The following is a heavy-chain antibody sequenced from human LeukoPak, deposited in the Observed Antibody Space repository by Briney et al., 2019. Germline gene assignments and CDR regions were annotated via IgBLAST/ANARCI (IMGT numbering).Heavy chain of an antibody. CDR2: ISSGSSTI. D-gene: IGHD3-9*01. CDR1: GFTFSEYY. J-gene: IGHJ5*02. V-gene: IGHV3-11*01. Sequence: PGGSLRLSCEASGFTFSEYYMTWIRQAPGKGLEWVAYISSGSSTIYYADSVKGRFTISRDNAKNSLYLQVNSLTSDDTAAYYCAREWWGYDVLTGDNWFDPWGQGTLVTVSS. CDR3: AREWWGYDVLTGDNWFDP.